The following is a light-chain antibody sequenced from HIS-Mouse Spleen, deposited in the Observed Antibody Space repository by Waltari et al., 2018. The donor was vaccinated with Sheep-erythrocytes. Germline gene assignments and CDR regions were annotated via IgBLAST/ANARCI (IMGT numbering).Light chain of an antibody. Sequence: QSALTQPASVSGSPVQSITISCTGTSSDVGRYNLVSCYQQHPGKSPKLMIYEGSKRPSGVSNRFSGSKSGNTASLTISGLQAEDEADYYCCSYAGSSTFHVVFGGGTKLTVL. CDR3: CSYAGSSTFHVV. V-gene: IGLV2-23*03. CDR1: SSDVGRYNL. CDR2: EGS. J-gene: IGLJ2*01.